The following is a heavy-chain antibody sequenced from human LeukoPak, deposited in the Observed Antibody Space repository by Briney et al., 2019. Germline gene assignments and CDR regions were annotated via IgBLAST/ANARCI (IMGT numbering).Heavy chain of an antibody. CDR1: GFTFSPYA. J-gene: IGHJ6*02. D-gene: IGHD3-10*01. Sequence: AGGSLRLSCAASGFTFSPYAMHWVRQAPGKGLEWVAVISYDGSDNYYADPVKGRFTISRDNSKNMLHLEMNSLRAEDTAVYYCARDKDRRVRYYGMDVWGQGTTVTVSS. V-gene: IGHV3-30-3*01. CDR2: ISYDGSDN. CDR3: ARDKDRRVRYYGMDV.